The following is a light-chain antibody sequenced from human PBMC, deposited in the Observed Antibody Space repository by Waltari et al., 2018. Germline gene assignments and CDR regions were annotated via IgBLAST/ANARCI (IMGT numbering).Light chain of an antibody. V-gene: IGKV3-15*01. CDR2: GAS. CDR1: HSISSH. CDR3: LQYDRWPLT. Sequence: EIVMTQSPATLSVSPGATATLSCRASHSISSHLAWYQQKPGQAPRLLIYGASTWATGIPARFGGSGSGTEFTLTISSLQSEDFAVYYCLQYDRWPLTFGGGTKVEIK. J-gene: IGKJ4*01.